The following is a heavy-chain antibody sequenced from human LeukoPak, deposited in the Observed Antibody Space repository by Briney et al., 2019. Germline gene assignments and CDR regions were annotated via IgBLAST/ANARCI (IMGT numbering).Heavy chain of an antibody. CDR2: VYYGRTT. CDR1: GGSFSGYY. Sequence: PSETLSLTCAVYGGSFSGYYWSWIRQSPGKGLEWIGSVYYGRTTYYSPSLDSRVTISLDTSANQFSLQLNSVTAADTAVYYCVRHDGRGGATMGAFDSWGQGSLVTVSS. V-gene: IGHV4-34*01. J-gene: IGHJ5*01. D-gene: IGHD4/OR15-4a*01. CDR3: VRHDGRGGATMGAFDS.